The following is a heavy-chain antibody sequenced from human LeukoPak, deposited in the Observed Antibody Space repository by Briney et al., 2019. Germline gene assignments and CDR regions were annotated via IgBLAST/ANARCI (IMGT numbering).Heavy chain of an antibody. D-gene: IGHD3-10*01. CDR3: ARGEGINWFDP. J-gene: IGHJ5*02. Sequence: SETLSLTCAVYGGSFSGYYWSWIRQPPGKGLEWIGEINHSGSTNYNPSLKSRDTISVDTSKNQFSLKLSSVTAADTAVYYCARGEGINWFDPWGQGTLVTVSS. V-gene: IGHV4-34*01. CDR1: GGSFSGYY. CDR2: INHSGST.